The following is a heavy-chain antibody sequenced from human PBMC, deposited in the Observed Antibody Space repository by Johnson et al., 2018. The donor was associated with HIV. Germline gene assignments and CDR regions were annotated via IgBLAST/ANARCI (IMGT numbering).Heavy chain of an antibody. CDR3: AKDLAPNRSGEGAHDAFDI. J-gene: IGHJ3*02. Sequence: QVQLVESGGGVVQPGMSLRLSCAASGFTFSSYAMHWVRQAPGKGLEWVAVISYDGSEKLFADSVKGRFTISRDNSKNTLYLQMNRLRAEDTAVYYCAKDLAPNRSGEGAHDAFDIWGEGARGSVAS. CDR2: ISYDGSEK. V-gene: IGHV3-30*04. CDR1: GFTFSSYA. D-gene: IGHD3-10*01.